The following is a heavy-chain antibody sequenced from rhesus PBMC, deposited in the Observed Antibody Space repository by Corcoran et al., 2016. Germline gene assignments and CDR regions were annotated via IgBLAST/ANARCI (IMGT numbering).Heavy chain of an antibody. D-gene: IGHD5-42*01. CDR1: GGSFSGYY. Sequence: QVQLQESGPGLVKPSETLSLTCAVSGGSFSGYYWGWIRQPPGKGLEWSGYIRGSRGNNNYNPSLKSRVTISTDTSKNQFSRKLRAVTAADTAVYYCARRDWGYSGYANSLDSWGQGVVVTVSS. CDR3: ARRDWGYSGYANSLDS. V-gene: IGHV4-165*01. J-gene: IGHJ6*01. CDR2: IRGSRGNN.